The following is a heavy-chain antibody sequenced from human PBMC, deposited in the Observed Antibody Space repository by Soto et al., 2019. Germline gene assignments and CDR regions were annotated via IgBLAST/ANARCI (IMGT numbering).Heavy chain of an antibody. J-gene: IGHJ5*02. V-gene: IGHV3-48*02. D-gene: IGHD3-10*01. CDR2: ISGSSGVI. Sequence: HPGGSLRLSCAASGFAFSEYSMAWVRQAPGKGPEWVSYISGSSGVIYYVDSVKGRFTVSRDNAKNSLFLQMNSLRQEDTAVYYCAREGVRGIIRGFDPWGQGTRVTVSS. CDR3: AREGVRGIIRGFDP. CDR1: GFAFSEYS.